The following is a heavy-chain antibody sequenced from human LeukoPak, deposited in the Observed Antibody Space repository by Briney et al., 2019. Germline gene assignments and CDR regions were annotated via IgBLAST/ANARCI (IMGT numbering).Heavy chain of an antibody. CDR2: IHYSGST. J-gene: IGHJ4*02. D-gene: IGHD3-22*01. Sequence: PGGSLRLSCAASGFTFSSYSMSWVRQAPGKGLEWIGSIHYSGSTYYNPSLKSRVTISVHTSKNQFSLKLSSVTAADTAVCYCASHLSYYDSSDSYLNWVFDYWGQGTLVTVSS. V-gene: IGHV4-39*01. CDR3: ASHLSYYDSSDSYLNWVFDY. CDR1: GFTFSSYS.